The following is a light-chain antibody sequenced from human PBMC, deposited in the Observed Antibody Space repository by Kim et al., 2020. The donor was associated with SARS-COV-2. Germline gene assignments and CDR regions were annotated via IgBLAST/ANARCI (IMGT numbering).Light chain of an antibody. CDR2: EVS. V-gene: IGLV2-23*02. J-gene: IGLJ2*01. CDR3: CSYAGSSTFA. Sequence: QSALTQPASVSGSPGQSITISCTGTSSDVGSYNLVSWYQQHPGKAPKFMIYEVSKRPSGVSNRFSGSKSGNTASLTISGLQAEDEADYYCCSYAGSSTFAFGGGTQLTVL. CDR1: SSDVGSYNL.